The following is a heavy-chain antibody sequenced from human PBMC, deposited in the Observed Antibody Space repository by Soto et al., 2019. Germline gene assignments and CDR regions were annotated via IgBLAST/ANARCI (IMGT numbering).Heavy chain of an antibody. CDR1: GGSISSSGYC. J-gene: IGHJ4*02. CDR2: IYYSGST. D-gene: IGHD3-22*01. CDR3: ARSSPHSGYYAPCDY. Sequence: PSETLSLTCTVSGGSISSSGYCWGWIRQPPGKGLEWIGSIYYSGSTYYNPSLKSRVTISVDTSKNQFSLKLSSVTAADTAVYYCARSSPHSGYYAPCDYWGQGTLVTVS. V-gene: IGHV4-39*01.